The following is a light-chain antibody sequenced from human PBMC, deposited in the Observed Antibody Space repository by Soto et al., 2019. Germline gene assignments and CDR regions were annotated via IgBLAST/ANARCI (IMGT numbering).Light chain of an antibody. Sequence: DTRMTQLPSSFSHSVEDRATIPSRAGRTISTYLNWYQQKPGKAPKLLIYDASSLQSGVPSRFSGSGSGTDFSLTINSLRPEDSASYYCQQGYKIPLTFGGGTKVEIK. J-gene: IGKJ4*01. CDR2: DAS. CDR1: RTISTY. CDR3: QQGYKIPLT. V-gene: IGKV1-39*01.